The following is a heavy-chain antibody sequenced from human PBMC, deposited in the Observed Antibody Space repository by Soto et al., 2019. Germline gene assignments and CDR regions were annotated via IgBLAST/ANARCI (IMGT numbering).Heavy chain of an antibody. D-gene: IGHD2-15*01. CDR1: GGSFSGNY. V-gene: IGHV4-34*01. Sequence: QVQLQQWGAGLLKPSETLSLTCTVYGGSFSGNYWSWIRQPPGMGLEWIGEISHSGSGTNYNPSLKSRVTISFDTSKNQFSLKLSSVTAAATAMYYCARGHLPGGNTFYYDYWGQGTLVTVSS. CDR3: ARGHLPGGNTFYYDY. CDR2: ISHSGSGT. J-gene: IGHJ4*02.